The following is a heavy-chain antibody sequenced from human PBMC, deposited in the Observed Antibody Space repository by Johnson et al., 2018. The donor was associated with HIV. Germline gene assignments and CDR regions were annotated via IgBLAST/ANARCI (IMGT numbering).Heavy chain of an antibody. V-gene: IGHV3-74*01. J-gene: IGHJ3*02. Sequence: VLLVESGGGLVQPGGSLRLSCAASGFTVSSNYMSWVRQAPGKGLVWVARINTAGGSTSYVDSVKGRFTVSRDNAKNTLYLQMNSLRAEDTAVYYCARDGPWLQSQRDAFDIWGQGTMVTVSS. CDR3: ARDGPWLQSQRDAFDI. CDR2: INTAGGST. CDR1: GFTVSSNY. D-gene: IGHD5-24*01.